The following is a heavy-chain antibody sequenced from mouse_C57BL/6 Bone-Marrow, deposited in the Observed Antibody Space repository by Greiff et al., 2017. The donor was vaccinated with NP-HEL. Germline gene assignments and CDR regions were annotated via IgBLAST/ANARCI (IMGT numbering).Heavy chain of an antibody. J-gene: IGHJ3*01. CDR2: IRNKANNHAT. Sequence: DVKLVESGGGLVQPGGSMKLSCAASGFTFSDAWMDWVRQSPEKGLEWVAEIRNKANNHATYYAESVKGRFTISRDDSKSSVYLQMNSLRAEDTGIYYCTRGHYYGSSYEAWFAYWGQGTLVTVAA. CDR3: TRGHYYGSSYEAWFAY. D-gene: IGHD1-1*01. CDR1: GFTFSDAW. V-gene: IGHV6-6*01.